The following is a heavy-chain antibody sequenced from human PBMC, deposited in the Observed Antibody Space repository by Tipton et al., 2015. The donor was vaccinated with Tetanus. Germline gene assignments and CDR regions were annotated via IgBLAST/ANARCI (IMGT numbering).Heavy chain of an antibody. CDR1: GGPVSSSNW. CDR2: IHDSGTT. CDR3: ARVQLSSSFLKYNWLDP. V-gene: IGHV4-61*01. J-gene: IGHJ5*02. Sequence: TLSLTCDVSGGPVSSSNWWSWIRQPPGKGLEWIGSIHDSGTTNYNPSLKSRLTMSVDTSNNLFSLKLTSVTAADTAVYYCARVQLSSSFLKYNWLDPWGQGTLVTVSS. D-gene: IGHD3-3*02.